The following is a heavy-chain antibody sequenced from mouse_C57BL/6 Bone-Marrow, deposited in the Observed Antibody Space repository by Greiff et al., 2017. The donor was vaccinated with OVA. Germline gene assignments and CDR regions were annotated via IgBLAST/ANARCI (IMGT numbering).Heavy chain of an antibody. V-gene: IGHV5-17*01. CDR3: ARLRFAWFAY. J-gene: IGHJ3*01. CDR1: GFTFSDYG. Sequence: EVKVVESGGGLVKPGGSLKLSCAASGFTFSDYGMHWVRQAPEKGLEWVAYISSGSSTIYYADTVKGRFTISRDNAKNTLFLQMTSLRSEDTAMYYCARLRFAWFAYWGQGTLVTVSA. CDR2: ISSGSSTI.